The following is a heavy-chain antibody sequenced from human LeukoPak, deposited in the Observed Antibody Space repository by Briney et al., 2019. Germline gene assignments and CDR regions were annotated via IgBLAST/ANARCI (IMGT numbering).Heavy chain of an antibody. CDR1: GFTFSNYA. Sequence: GGSLRLSCAASGFTFSNYAMSWVRQAPGKGLEWVSSISASGGSTYYADSVQGRFSVSRDNSNNMLYLQMNSLRAEDTAVYYCAKDSASYEHAFDIWGQGTMVTVSS. V-gene: IGHV3-23*01. D-gene: IGHD5-12*01. CDR2: ISASGGST. J-gene: IGHJ3*02. CDR3: AKDSASYEHAFDI.